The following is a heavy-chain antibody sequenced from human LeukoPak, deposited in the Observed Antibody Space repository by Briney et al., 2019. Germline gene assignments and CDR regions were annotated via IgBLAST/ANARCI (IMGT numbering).Heavy chain of an antibody. CDR2: INHSGST. CDR3: ARGFFGFSVAARGRYYYYMDV. J-gene: IGHJ6*03. D-gene: IGHD6-6*01. CDR1: GGSFSGYY. V-gene: IGHV4-34*01. Sequence: SETLSLTCAVYGGSFSGYYWSWIRQPPGKRLEWIGEINHSGSTNYNPSLKSRVTISVDTSKNQFSLKLSSVTAADTAVYYCARGFFGFSVAARGRYYYYMDVWGKGTTVTVSS.